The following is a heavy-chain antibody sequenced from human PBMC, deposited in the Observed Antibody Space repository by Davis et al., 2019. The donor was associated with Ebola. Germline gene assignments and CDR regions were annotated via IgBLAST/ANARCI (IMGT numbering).Heavy chain of an antibody. J-gene: IGHJ6*02. D-gene: IGHD2/OR15-2a*01. CDR2: IRPDGSTQ. Sequence: GGSLRLSCAASGFTFGNYWMTWVRQAPGKGPEWLANIRPDGSTQAYVDSVKGRFTISRDNAKNSLYLQMNSLRAEDTAVYHCARAPFCNSSTCPTELYYYYGMDVWGQGTTVTVSS. CDR1: GFTFGNYW. V-gene: IGHV3-7*01. CDR3: ARAPFCNSSTCPTELYYYYGMDV.